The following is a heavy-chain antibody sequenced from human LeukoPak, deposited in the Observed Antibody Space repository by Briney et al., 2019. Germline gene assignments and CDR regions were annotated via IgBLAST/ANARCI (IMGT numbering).Heavy chain of an antibody. J-gene: IGHJ3*02. CDR3: ARAPFRLISPRHDAFDI. CDR2: IYHSGST. CDR1: GGSISSGGYS. D-gene: IGHD2-8*01. Sequence: SETLSLTCAVSGGSISSGGYSWSWIRQPPGKGLEWIGYIYHSGSTYYNPSLKSRVTISVDRSKNQFSLKLSSVTAADTAVYYCARAPFRLISPRHDAFDIWGQGTMVTVSS. V-gene: IGHV4-30-2*01.